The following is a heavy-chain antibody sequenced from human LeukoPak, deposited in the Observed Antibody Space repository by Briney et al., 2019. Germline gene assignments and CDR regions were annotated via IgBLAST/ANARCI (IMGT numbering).Heavy chain of an antibody. Sequence: ASVKVSCKASGYTFTCYYMHWVRQAPGQGLEWMGWINPNSGGTNYAQKFQGRVTMTRDTSISTAYMELSRLRSDDTAVYYCARDLSGYCSSTSCLSYEFVYWGQGTRVTVSS. J-gene: IGHJ4*02. CDR2: INPNSGGT. CDR1: GYTFTCYY. D-gene: IGHD2-2*01. V-gene: IGHV1-2*02. CDR3: ARDLSGYCSSTSCLSYEFVY.